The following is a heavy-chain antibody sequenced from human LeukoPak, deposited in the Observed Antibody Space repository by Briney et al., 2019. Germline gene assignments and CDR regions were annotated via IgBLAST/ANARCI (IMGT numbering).Heavy chain of an antibody. CDR2: IKQDGSDK. CDR1: GFTFSIYW. J-gene: IGHJ4*02. V-gene: IGHV3-7*01. CDR3: ARDLLWFGDLFYFDY. D-gene: IGHD3-10*01. Sequence: GGSLRLSCAASGFTFSIYWMTWVRQAPGKGLEWVANIKQDGSDKYYADSVKGRFTISRDNAKNSLDLQMNSLRAEDTAAYYCARDLLWFGDLFYFDYWGQGTLVTVSS.